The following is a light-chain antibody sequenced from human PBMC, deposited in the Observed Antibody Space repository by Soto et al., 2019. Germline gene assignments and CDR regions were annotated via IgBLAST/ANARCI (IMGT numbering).Light chain of an antibody. CDR2: AAS. J-gene: IGKJ1*01. V-gene: IGKV1-12*01. CDR3: QQTNSFPRT. Sequence: IQMTQSPSSVSASVGDSVTITCRASQDISSWLAWYQQQPGKAPNLLIYAASSLQSGVPSRFSGSGSWTDFTLTINSLQPEDIAIYYCQQTNSFPRTFGQGTKVEVK. CDR1: QDISSW.